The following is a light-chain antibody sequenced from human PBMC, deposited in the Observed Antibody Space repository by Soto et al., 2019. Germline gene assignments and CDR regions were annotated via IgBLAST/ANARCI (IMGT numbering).Light chain of an antibody. Sequence: DLQMTQSPSSLSASVGDRVTITCQASHDITNYLNWYQHKPGKAPKLLIYRASNLETGVSSRFSGSGSGTDFTFTISSLQPEDIATYYCQQYDNLPMYTFGQGTRLEIK. V-gene: IGKV1-33*01. CDR2: RAS. CDR1: HDITNY. CDR3: QQYDNLPMYT. J-gene: IGKJ2*01.